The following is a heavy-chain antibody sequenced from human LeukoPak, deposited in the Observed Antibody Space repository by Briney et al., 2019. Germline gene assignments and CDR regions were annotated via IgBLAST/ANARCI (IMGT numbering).Heavy chain of an antibody. Sequence: SETLSLTCTVSGDSISSSSYYWGWIRQPPGKGLEWIGSIFYSGSTYYNPSLQSRVTISVDTSKNQFSLKLSSVTAADTAVYYCARSTVTTWVGDFDYWGQGTLVTVSS. CDR3: ARSTVTTWVGDFDY. V-gene: IGHV4-39*01. CDR2: IFYSGST. D-gene: IGHD4-17*01. J-gene: IGHJ4*02. CDR1: GDSISSSSYY.